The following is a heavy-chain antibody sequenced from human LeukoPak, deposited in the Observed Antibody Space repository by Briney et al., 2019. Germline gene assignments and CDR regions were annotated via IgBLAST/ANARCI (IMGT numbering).Heavy chain of an antibody. Sequence: PSQTLSLTCTVSGGSISSYYWSWIRQPPGKGLEWIGYIYYSGSTNYNPSLKSRVTISVDTSKNQFSLKLSSVTAADTAVYYCARGPPATEYYFDYWGRGTLVTVSS. V-gene: IGHV4-59*01. D-gene: IGHD1-14*01. J-gene: IGHJ4*02. CDR1: GGSISSYY. CDR2: IYYSGST. CDR3: ARGPPATEYYFDY.